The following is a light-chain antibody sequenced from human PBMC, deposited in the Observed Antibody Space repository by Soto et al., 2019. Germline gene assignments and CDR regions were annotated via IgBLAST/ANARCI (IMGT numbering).Light chain of an antibody. Sequence: QSVLTQSPSASASLGASVKLTCTLSRGHSTYTIAWHQQQPDKGPRYLMKLKSDGSHSKGDGIPDRFSCSSSGAERYLTISSLQSEDEADYYCQTWGTGIRVFGGGTKLTVL. J-gene: IGLJ3*02. CDR2: LKSDGSH. CDR1: RGHSTYT. CDR3: QTWGTGIRV. V-gene: IGLV4-69*01.